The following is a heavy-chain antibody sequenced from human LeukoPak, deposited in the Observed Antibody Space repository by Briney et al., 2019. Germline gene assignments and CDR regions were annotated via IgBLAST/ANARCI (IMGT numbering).Heavy chain of an antibody. Sequence: LSLTCAVYGGSFSDYYMSWIRQAPGKGLEWVSNISSSGSTIYYADSVKGRFTISRDNAKNSLYLQMNSLRAEDTAVYYCARIGADFWSGYDTPDYYYYMDVWGKGTTVTVSS. CDR1: GGSFSDYY. J-gene: IGHJ6*03. CDR2: ISSSGSTI. V-gene: IGHV3-11*04. CDR3: ARIGADFWSGYDTPDYYYYMDV. D-gene: IGHD3-3*01.